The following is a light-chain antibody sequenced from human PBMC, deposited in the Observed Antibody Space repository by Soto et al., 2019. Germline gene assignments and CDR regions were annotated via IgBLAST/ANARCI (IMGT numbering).Light chain of an antibody. CDR3: GTWDSSLSAGYV. CDR2: DNN. J-gene: IGLJ1*01. Sequence: QSVLTQPPSVSAAPGQKVTISCSGSSSNIGNNYVSWYQQLPGTAPKLLIYDNNNRPSGIPDRFSGSKSGTSATLGITGLQTGDEADYYCGTWDSSLSAGYVFGTGTQLTVL. V-gene: IGLV1-51*01. CDR1: SSNIGNNY.